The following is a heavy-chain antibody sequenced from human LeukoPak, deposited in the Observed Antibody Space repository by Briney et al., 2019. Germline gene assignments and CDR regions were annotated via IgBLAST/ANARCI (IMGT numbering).Heavy chain of an antibody. D-gene: IGHD4-17*01. Sequence: GGSLRLSCAASGFTFSNAWMSWVRQAPGKGLEWVGRIKSKTDGGTTDYAAPVKGRSTISRDDSKNTLYLQMNSLKTEDTAVYYCTTDPATTVKYYFDYWGQGTLVTVSS. CDR2: IKSKTDGGTT. V-gene: IGHV3-15*01. J-gene: IGHJ4*02. CDR3: TTDPATTVKYYFDY. CDR1: GFTFSNAW.